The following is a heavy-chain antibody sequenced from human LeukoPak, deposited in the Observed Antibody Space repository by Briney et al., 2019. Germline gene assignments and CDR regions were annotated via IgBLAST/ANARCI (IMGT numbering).Heavy chain of an antibody. D-gene: IGHD6-13*01. Sequence: GGSLRLSCAASGFTFSSYAMHWVRQAPGKGLEWVAVISYDGSNKYYADSVKGRFTISRDNSKNTLYLQMNSLRAEDTAVYYCASWAGTATGFSGPFDYWGQGTLVTVSS. CDR1: GFTFSSYA. V-gene: IGHV3-30*04. CDR3: ASWAGTATGFSGPFDY. CDR2: ISYDGSNK. J-gene: IGHJ4*02.